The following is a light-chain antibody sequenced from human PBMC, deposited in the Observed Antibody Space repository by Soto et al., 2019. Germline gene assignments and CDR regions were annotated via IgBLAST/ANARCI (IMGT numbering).Light chain of an antibody. CDR3: ATWDDSLNGFYV. Sequence: QSVLTQPPSASGTPGQGVTLSCSVSTSNIGSNYVYWYQQLPGTAPKLLIYRNNQRPSGVPDRFSGSKSGTSASLAISGLRSDDEADYFCATWDDSLNGFYVFGTGTKVTVL. J-gene: IGLJ1*01. V-gene: IGLV1-47*01. CDR1: TSNIGSNY. CDR2: RNN.